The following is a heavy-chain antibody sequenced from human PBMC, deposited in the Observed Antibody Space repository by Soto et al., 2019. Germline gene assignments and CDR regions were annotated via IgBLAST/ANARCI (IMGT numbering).Heavy chain of an antibody. CDR2: ISYDGSNK. V-gene: IGHV3-30-3*01. Sequence: QVQLVESGGGVVQPGRSLRLSCAASGFTFSSYAMHWVRQAPGKGLVWVAVISYDGSNKYYADSVKGRFTISRDNSKNTLYLQINSLRAEDTAVYYCARDRSSPLSYFDYWGQGTLVTVSS. D-gene: IGHD6-19*01. J-gene: IGHJ4*02. CDR1: GFTFSSYA. CDR3: ARDRSSPLSYFDY.